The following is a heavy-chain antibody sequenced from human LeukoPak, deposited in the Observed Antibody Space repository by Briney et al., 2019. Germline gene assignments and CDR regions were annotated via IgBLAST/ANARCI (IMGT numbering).Heavy chain of an antibody. CDR1: GGSISSGSYY. CDR3: ARDGLARPLDY. V-gene: IGHV4-61*02. D-gene: IGHD6-6*01. CDR2: IYTSGST. J-gene: IGHJ4*02. Sequence: PSQTLSLTCTVSGGSISSGSYYWSWIRQPAGKGLEWIGRIYTSGSTNYNPSLKSRVTISVDTSKNQFSLKLSSVTASDTAVYYCARDGLARPLDYWGQGTLVTVSS.